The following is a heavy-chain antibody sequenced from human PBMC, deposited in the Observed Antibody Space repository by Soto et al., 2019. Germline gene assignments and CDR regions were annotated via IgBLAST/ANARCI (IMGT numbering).Heavy chain of an antibody. CDR2: IYYSGST. V-gene: IGHV4-39*01. J-gene: IGHJ6*02. Sequence: PSETLSLTCTVSGGSISSSSYYWGWIRQPPGKGLEWIGSIYYSGSTYYNPSLKSRVTISVGTSKNQFSLKLSSVTAADTAVYYCARHREDGGAFYYYYGMDVWGQGTTVTVSS. CDR1: GGSISSSSYY. CDR3: ARHREDGGAFYYYYGMDV. D-gene: IGHD2-21*01.